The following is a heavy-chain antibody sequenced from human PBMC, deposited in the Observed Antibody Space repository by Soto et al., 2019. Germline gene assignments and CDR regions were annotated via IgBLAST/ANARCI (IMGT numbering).Heavy chain of an antibody. CDR1: GGSISSSSYY. CDR2: IYYSGST. J-gene: IGHJ5*02. V-gene: IGHV4-39*01. CDR3: ARQKYSSSWYWFDP. Sequence: SETLSLTCTVSGGSISSSSYYWGWIRQPPGKGLECIGSIYYSGSTYYNPSLKSRVTISVDTSKNKFSLQLSSVTAADTAVYYCARQKYSSSWYWFDPWGQGTLVTVSS. D-gene: IGHD6-13*01.